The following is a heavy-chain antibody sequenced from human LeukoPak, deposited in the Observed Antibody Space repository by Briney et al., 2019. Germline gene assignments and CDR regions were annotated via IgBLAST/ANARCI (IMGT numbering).Heavy chain of an antibody. CDR1: GFTFTRYW. CDR3: SNGIYSSSF. CDR2: VKQDGSQQ. J-gene: IGHJ4*02. Sequence: GGSLRLSCATSGFTFTRYWMAWIRQAPGKGLEWVANVKQDGSQQYYLDSVEGRFTISRDNAKNSLYLQMNNVRAEDTAVYYCSNGIYSSSFWGQGTLVTVSS. D-gene: IGHD6-6*01. V-gene: IGHV3-7*01.